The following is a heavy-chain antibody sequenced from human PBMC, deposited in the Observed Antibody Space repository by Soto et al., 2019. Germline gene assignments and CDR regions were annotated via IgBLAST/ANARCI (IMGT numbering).Heavy chain of an antibody. CDR1: GFTFSSYA. CDR3: AKVGYTSSWYGFDY. V-gene: IGHV3-23*01. J-gene: IGHJ4*02. CDR2: ISGSGAST. D-gene: IGHD6-13*01. Sequence: EVQLLESGGALVQPGGSLRLSCAASGFTFSSYAMSWVRRAPGKGLEWVSAISGSGASTYYADSVKGRFTISRDNSKNTLYVQMNSLRAEDTAVYYCAKVGYTSSWYGFDYWGQGTLVTVSS.